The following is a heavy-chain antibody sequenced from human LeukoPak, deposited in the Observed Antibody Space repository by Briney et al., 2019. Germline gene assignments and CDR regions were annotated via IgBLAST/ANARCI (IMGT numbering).Heavy chain of an antibody. D-gene: IGHD3-3*01. CDR3: AGDYDFWSGHYYFDY. CDR2: ISGSGGST. CDR1: RFTFSSYA. V-gene: IGHV3-23*01. Sequence: PGGSLRLSCAASRFTFSSYAMSWVRQAPGKGLEWVSAISGSGGSTYYADSVKGRFTISRDNSKNTLYLQMNSLRTADTSVDYCAGDYDFWSGHYYFDYWGQGTLVTVSS. J-gene: IGHJ4*02.